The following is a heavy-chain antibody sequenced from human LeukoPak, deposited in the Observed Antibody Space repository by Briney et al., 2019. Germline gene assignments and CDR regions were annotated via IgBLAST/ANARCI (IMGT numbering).Heavy chain of an antibody. CDR1: GGSISSGGYS. CDR2: IYHSGST. CDR3: ARTAVADYYFDY. D-gene: IGHD6-19*01. V-gene: IGHV4-30-2*01. J-gene: IGHJ4*02. Sequence: PSQTLSLTCAVSGGSISSGGYSWSWIRQPPGKGLEWIGYIYHSGSTYYNPSLKSRVTISVDRSKNQFSLKLSSVTAADTAVYYCARTAVADYYFDYWGQGTLVTVSS.